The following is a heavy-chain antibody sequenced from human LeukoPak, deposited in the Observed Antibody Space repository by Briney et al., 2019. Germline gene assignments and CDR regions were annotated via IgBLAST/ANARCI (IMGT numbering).Heavy chain of an antibody. CDR2: IRWNSGSI. J-gene: IGHJ4*02. Sequence: GGSLRPSCAASGFTFDDYAMHWVRQAPGKGLEWVSGIRWNSGSIGYADSVKGRFTISRDNAKNSLYLQMNSLRAEDTALYYCAKDNGIAVAGTYFDYWGQGTLVTVSS. D-gene: IGHD6-19*01. V-gene: IGHV3-9*01. CDR1: GFTFDDYA. CDR3: AKDNGIAVAGTYFDY.